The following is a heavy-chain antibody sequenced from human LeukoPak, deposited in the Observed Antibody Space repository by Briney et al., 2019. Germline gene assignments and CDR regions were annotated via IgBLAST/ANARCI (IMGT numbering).Heavy chain of an antibody. CDR1: GGSISSYY. D-gene: IGHD1-1*01. CDR2: ISYRGST. V-gene: IGHV4-59*01. Sequence: SETLSLTCTVSGGSISSYYWSWIRQPPGKGLEWIGYISYRGSTNFNPPLKSRVTISVDTSKSQFSLKLSSVTAADTAVYYCAREGTAGTNLNWFDPWGQGTLVTVCS. J-gene: IGHJ5*02. CDR3: AREGTAGTNLNWFDP.